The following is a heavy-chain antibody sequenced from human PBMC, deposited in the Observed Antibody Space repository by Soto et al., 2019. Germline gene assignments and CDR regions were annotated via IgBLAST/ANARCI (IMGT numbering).Heavy chain of an antibody. CDR3: ARVSRDYGDYYHYGMGV. J-gene: IGHJ6*02. CDR1: GFTFSSYG. D-gene: IGHD4-17*01. Sequence: QVQLVESGGGVVQPGRSLRLSCAASGFTFSSYGMHWVRQAPGKGLEWVAVIWYDGSNKYYADSVKGRFTISRDNSKNTLYLQMNSLRAEDTAVYYCARVSRDYGDYYHYGMGVWGQGTTVTVSS. V-gene: IGHV3-33*01. CDR2: IWYDGSNK.